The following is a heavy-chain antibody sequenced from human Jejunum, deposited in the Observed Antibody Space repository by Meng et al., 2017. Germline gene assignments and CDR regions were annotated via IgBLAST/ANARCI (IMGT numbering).Heavy chain of an antibody. CDR2: TYTTGST. D-gene: IGHD2-21*02. Sequence: LRLSCTVSGGSISSGSFYWSWIRQPAGKGLEWIGRTYTTGSTNYNPSLKSRVTISVDTSKNQFSLKLRSVTAADTAVYYCAKDIVAVTAIRYAFDIWGQGIMVTVSS. V-gene: IGHV4-61*02. CDR1: GGSISSGSFY. CDR3: AKDIVAVTAIRYAFDI. J-gene: IGHJ3*02.